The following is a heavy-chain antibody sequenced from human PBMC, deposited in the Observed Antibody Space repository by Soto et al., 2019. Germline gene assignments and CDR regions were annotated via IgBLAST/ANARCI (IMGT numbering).Heavy chain of an antibody. J-gene: IGHJ4*02. Sequence: SVKVSCKASGGTFSSYAISWVRQAPGQGLEWMGGIIPIFGTANYAQKFQGRVTITADESTSTAYMELSSLRSEDTAVYYCASNDGSGSCRFDYWGQGTLVTVSS. CDR3: ASNDGSGSCRFDY. D-gene: IGHD3-10*01. CDR2: IIPIFGTA. CDR1: GGTFSSYA. V-gene: IGHV1-69*13.